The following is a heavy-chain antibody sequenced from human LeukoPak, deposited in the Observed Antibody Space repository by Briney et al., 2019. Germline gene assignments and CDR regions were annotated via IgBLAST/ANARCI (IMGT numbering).Heavy chain of an antibody. CDR3: AKPLGSAYWDY. CDR1: GFTFSSYA. D-gene: IGHD3-10*01. J-gene: IGHJ4*02. V-gene: IGHV3-30-3*02. CDR2: ISYDGSNK. Sequence: GGSLRLPCAASGFTFSSYAMHWVRQAPGKGLEWVAVISYDGSNKYYADSVKGRFTISRDNSKNTLYLQMNSLRAEDTAVYYCAKPLGSAYWDYWGQGTLVTVSS.